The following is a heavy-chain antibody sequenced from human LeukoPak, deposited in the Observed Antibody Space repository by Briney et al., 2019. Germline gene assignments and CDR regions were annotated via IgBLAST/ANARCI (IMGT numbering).Heavy chain of an antibody. J-gene: IGHJ4*02. V-gene: IGHV3-23*01. Sequence: GGSLRLSCAASGFTFSSYAMSWVRQAPGKGLEWASAISGSGGSTYYADSVKGRFTISRDNSKNTLYLQMNSLRAEDTAVYYCAKAQVNAMIVVAASRSYYFDYWGPGTLVTVSS. CDR1: GFTFSSYA. CDR3: AKAQVNAMIVVAASRSYYFDY. D-gene: IGHD3-22*01. CDR2: ISGSGGST.